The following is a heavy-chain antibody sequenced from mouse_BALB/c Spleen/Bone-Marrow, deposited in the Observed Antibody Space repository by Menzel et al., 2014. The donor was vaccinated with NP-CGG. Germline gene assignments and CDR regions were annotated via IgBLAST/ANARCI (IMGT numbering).Heavy chain of an antibody. V-gene: IGHV2-6-7*01. J-gene: IGHJ4*01. CDR3: AREPHYYAMDY. CDR1: GFSLTGYG. Sequence: VQGVESGPSLVAPSQSLSITCTVSGFSLTGYGLNWVRQPPGKGLEWLGMIWGDGSTDYNSALKSRLSISKDNSKSQVFLKMNSLQTGDTARYYCAREPHYYAMDYWGQGTSVTVSS. CDR2: IWGDGST.